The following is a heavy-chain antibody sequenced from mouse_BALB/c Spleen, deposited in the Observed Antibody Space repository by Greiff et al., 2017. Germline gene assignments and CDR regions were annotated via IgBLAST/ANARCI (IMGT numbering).Heavy chain of an antibody. Sequence: QVQLQQSGAELVRPGTSVKVSCKASGYAFTNYLIEWVKQRPGQGLEWIGVINPGSGGTNYNEKFKGKATLTADKSSSTAYMQLSSLTSDDSAVYFCARERYGDYWGQGTTLTVSS. CDR3: ARERYGDY. D-gene: IGHD2-14*01. CDR2: INPGSGGT. CDR1: GYAFTNYL. V-gene: IGHV1-54*01. J-gene: IGHJ2*01.